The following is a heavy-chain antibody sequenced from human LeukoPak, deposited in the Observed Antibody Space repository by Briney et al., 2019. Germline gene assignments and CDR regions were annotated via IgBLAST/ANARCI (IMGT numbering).Heavy chain of an antibody. J-gene: IGHJ6*02. D-gene: IGHD3-3*01. CDR1: GGSISSYY. Sequence: SETLSLTCTVSGGSISSYYWSWIRQPPGKGLEWIGYIYYSGGTNYNPSLKSRVTISVDTSKNQFSLKLSSVTAADTAVYYCAREGYDFWSGHLPLYVWGQGTTVTVSS. V-gene: IGHV4-59*01. CDR2: IYYSGGT. CDR3: AREGYDFWSGHLPLYV.